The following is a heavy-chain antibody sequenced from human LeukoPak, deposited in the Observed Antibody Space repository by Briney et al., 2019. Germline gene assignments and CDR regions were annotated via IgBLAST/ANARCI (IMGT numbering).Heavy chain of an antibody. CDR3: ARHDRVQLWLVPFDY. Sequence: SETLSLTCTVSGASISSSSYYWGWIRQPPGKGLEWIGSIYYSGSTYYNPSLKSRVTISVDTSKNQFSLKLSSVTAADTAVYYCARHDRVQLWLVPFDYWGQGTLVTVSS. D-gene: IGHD5-18*01. CDR2: IYYSGST. J-gene: IGHJ4*02. CDR1: GASISSSSYY. V-gene: IGHV4-39*01.